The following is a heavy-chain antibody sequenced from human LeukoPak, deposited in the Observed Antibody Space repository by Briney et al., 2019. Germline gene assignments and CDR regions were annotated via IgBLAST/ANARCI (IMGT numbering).Heavy chain of an antibody. J-gene: IGHJ4*02. CDR1: GYTFTSYG. D-gene: IGHD3-22*01. CDR3: ARAGYYDSSGYYYPHPFDY. CDR2: TIPIFGTA. V-gene: IGHV1-69*13. Sequence: SVKVSCKASGYTFTSYGISWVRQAPGQGLEWMGGTIPIFGTANYAQKFQGRVTITADESTSTAYMELSSLRFEDTAVYYCARAGYYDSSGYYYPHPFDYWGQGTLVTVSS.